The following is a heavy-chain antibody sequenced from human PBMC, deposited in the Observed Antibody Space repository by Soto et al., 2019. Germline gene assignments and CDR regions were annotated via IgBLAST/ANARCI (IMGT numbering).Heavy chain of an antibody. D-gene: IGHD3-10*01. CDR2: IYYSGST. CDR3: ARDTPVRYYYYGMDV. Sequence: QVQLQESGPGLVKPSETLSLTCTVSGGSISSYYWSWIRQPPGKGLEWIGYIYYSGSTNYNPSLKSRVTISVATSKNQFSLKLSSVTAADTAVYYCARDTPVRYYYYGMDVWCQGTTVTVSS. V-gene: IGHV4-59*01. CDR1: GGSISSYY. J-gene: IGHJ6*02.